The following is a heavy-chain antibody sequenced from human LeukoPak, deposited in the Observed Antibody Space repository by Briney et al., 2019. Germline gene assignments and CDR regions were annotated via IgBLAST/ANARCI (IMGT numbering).Heavy chain of an antibody. V-gene: IGHV1-46*01. J-gene: IGHJ5*02. CDR3: ARRLWAYCGGDCYAQFFDP. Sequence: ASVKVSCKASGYTFTSYYMHWVRQAPGQGLEWMGIINPSGGSTSYAQKFQGRVTMTRDTSTSTVYMELSSLRSEDPAVYYCARRLWAYCGGDCYAQFFDPWGQGTLVTVSS. D-gene: IGHD2-21*02. CDR1: GYTFTSYY. CDR2: INPSGGST.